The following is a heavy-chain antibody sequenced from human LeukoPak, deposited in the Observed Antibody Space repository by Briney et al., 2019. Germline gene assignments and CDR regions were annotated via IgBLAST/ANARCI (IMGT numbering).Heavy chain of an antibody. D-gene: IGHD2-2*02. CDR3: ARTEEVYCSSTSCYIGWFDP. CDR1: GGSISSYY. CDR2: VYYSGST. Sequence: PSETLSLTCTVSGGSISSYYWSWIRQPPEKGLEWIGYVYYSGSTNYNPSLKSRVTISVDTSKNQFSLKLSSVTAADTAVYYCARTEEVYCSSTSCYIGWFDPWGQGTLVTVSS. V-gene: IGHV4-59*01. J-gene: IGHJ5*02.